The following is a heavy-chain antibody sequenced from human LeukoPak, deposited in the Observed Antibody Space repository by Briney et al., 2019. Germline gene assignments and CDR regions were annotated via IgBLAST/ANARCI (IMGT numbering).Heavy chain of an antibody. CDR3: ARLHPFRYFDY. J-gene: IGHJ4*02. Sequence: TGGSLRLSCAASGFTFSSYAMHWVRQAPGKGLEYVSAISSNGGSTYYAHSVKGRFTISRDNSKNTLYLQMGSLRAEDMAVYYCARLHPFRYFDYWGQGTLVTVSS. CDR1: GFTFSSYA. V-gene: IGHV3-64*01. CDR2: ISSNGGST.